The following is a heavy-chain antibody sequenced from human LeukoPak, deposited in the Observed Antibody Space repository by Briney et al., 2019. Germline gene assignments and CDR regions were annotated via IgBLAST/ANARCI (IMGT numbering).Heavy chain of an antibody. CDR2: ISYDGSNK. D-gene: IGHD2-15*01. Sequence: GGSLRLSCAASVFTFSSYSMHWVRQAPGKGLEWVAVISYDGSNKYYADSVKGRFTISRDNSKNTLYLQMNSLRAEDTAVYYCARDPGYCSGGSCYAYYYYGMDVWGQGTTVTVSS. CDR1: VFTFSSYS. J-gene: IGHJ6*02. V-gene: IGHV3-30*04. CDR3: ARDPGYCSGGSCYAYYYYGMDV.